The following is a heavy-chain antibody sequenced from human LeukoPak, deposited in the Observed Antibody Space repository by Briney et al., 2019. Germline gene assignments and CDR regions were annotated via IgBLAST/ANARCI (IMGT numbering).Heavy chain of an antibody. D-gene: IGHD3-16*01. CDR3: ARDTALGGLKDAFDI. CDR2: IYISGST. CDR1: GGSISSYY. Sequence: SETLSLTCTVSGGSISSYYWSWIRQPAGKGLEWIGRIYISGSTNYNPSLKSRVTMSVDMSKNQFSLKLSSVTAADTAVYYCARDTALGGLKDAFDIWGQGTMVTVSS. J-gene: IGHJ3*02. V-gene: IGHV4-4*07.